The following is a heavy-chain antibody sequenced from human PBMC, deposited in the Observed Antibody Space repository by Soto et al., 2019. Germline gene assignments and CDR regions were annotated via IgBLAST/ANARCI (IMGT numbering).Heavy chain of an antibody. CDR1: SDSISSYY. Sequence: QVQLQESGPGLVRPSETLSLTCTVSSDSISSYYWFWIRQSQGKGLEWIGYTDYSWNTNYNPSLKRLVTISGDTYKNLFSLRLSSVTAADTAVYYCARAVGDPLYYLDYWGQGTLVTVSS. J-gene: IGHJ4*02. CDR2: TDYSWNT. D-gene: IGHD6-19*01. CDR3: ARAVGDPLYYLDY. V-gene: IGHV4-59*08.